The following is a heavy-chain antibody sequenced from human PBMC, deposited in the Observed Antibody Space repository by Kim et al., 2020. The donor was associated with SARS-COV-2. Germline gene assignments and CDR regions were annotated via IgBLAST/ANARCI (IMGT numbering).Heavy chain of an antibody. J-gene: IGHJ4*02. Sequence: GGSLRLSCAASGFTFSSYGMHWVRQAPGKGLEWVAVIWYDGSNKYYADSVKGRFTISRDNSKNTLYLQMNSLRAEDTAVYYCARDEERSYYGDYGALPARPNYSFDYWGQGTLVTLSS. CDR2: IWYDGSNK. V-gene: IGHV3-33*08. CDR1: GFTFSSYG. D-gene: IGHD4-17*01. CDR3: ARDEERSYYGDYGALPARPNYSFDY.